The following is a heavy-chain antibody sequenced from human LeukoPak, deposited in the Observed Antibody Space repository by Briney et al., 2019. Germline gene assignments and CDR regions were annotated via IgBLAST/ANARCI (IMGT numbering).Heavy chain of an antibody. CDR1: GFTFSSYA. CDR2: ISYDGSNK. CDR3: ARDLATPRDY. V-gene: IGHV3-30-3*01. J-gene: IGHJ4*02. D-gene: IGHD5-12*01. Sequence: GRSLRLSCAASGFTFSSYAMHWVRQAPGKGLEWVAVISYDGSNKYYADSVKGRFTISRDNSKNTLYLQMNSLRAEDTAVYYCARDLATPRDYWGQGTLVTVSS.